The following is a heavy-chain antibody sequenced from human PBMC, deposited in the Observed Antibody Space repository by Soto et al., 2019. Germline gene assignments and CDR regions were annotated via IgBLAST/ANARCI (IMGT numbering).Heavy chain of an antibody. J-gene: IGHJ5*02. D-gene: IGHD2-2*01. CDR2: IYPGGSDT. CDR3: ARGYCTTTICDPWFDP. CDR1: GNAFTSYW. V-gene: IGHV5-51*01. Sequence: PGESLKISCTGSGNAFTSYWIAWVRQMPGKGLEWMGIIYPGGSDTRYSPSFQGQVTISADKSITTAYLQWSSLKASDTAMYYCARGYCTTTICDPWFDPWGQGTLVNVSS.